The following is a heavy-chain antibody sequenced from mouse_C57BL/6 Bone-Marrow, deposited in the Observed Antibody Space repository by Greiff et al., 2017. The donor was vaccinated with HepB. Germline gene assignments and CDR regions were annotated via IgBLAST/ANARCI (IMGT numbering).Heavy chain of an antibody. V-gene: IGHV3-6*01. Sequence: EVKLVESGPGLVKPSQSLSLTCSVTGYSITSGYYWNWIRQFPGNKLEWMGYISYDGSNNYNPSLKNRISITRDTSKNQFFLKLNSVTTEDTATYYCAREGIGYGSSYGYFDVWGTGTTVTVSS. J-gene: IGHJ1*03. D-gene: IGHD1-1*01. CDR3: AREGIGYGSSYGYFDV. CDR1: GYSITSGYY. CDR2: ISYDGSN.